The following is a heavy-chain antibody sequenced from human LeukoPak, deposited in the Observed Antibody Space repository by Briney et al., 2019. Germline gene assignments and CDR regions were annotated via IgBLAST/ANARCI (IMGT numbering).Heavy chain of an antibody. CDR1: GYTFTDYY. CDR3: ARRSYNRNDIPWFDP. V-gene: IGHV1-2*02. Sequence: ASVMVSCKASGYTFTDYYIHWLRQAPGRGLEWMGWIHPNSGATKYAQGLQGRFTVTRDTSVSTAYMELSRLTSDDTAVYYCARRSYNRNDIPWFDPWGQGTQVTVSS. D-gene: IGHD1-20*01. J-gene: IGHJ5*02. CDR2: IHPNSGAT.